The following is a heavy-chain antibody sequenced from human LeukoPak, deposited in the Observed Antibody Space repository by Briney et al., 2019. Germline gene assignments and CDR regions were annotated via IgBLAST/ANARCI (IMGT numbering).Heavy chain of an antibody. CDR2: ISNSGGNT. CDR1: GFPFSASA. Sequence: PGGSLRLSCAAFGFPFSASAMSWVRHAPGKGLEWVSTISNSGGNTYYANSVRGRFTISRDNSKNTLFLQLNSLRAEDTAVYYCAKASNTLDYWGQGTPVTVSS. J-gene: IGHJ4*02. D-gene: IGHD2/OR15-2a*01. V-gene: IGHV3-23*01. CDR3: AKASNTLDY.